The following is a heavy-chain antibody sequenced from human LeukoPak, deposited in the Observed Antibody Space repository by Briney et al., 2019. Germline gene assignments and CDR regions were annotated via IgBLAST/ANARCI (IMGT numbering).Heavy chain of an antibody. V-gene: IGHV3-53*05. J-gene: IGHJ4*02. D-gene: IGHD3-10*01. CDR1: GFSVRTTY. CDR3: AKSLSSRGVIIPKTGRSFDY. Sequence: GGSLRLSCAASGFSVRTTYMSWVRQAPGKGLEWVSVLYTGGGTDHADSVKGRFTISRDNSKNTLYLQMNSLRLEDTAVYYCAKSLSSRGVIIPKTGRSFDYWGQGTLVTVSS. CDR2: LYTGGGT.